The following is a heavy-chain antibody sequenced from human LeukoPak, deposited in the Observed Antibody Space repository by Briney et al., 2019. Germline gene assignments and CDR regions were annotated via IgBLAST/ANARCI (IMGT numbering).Heavy chain of an antibody. V-gene: IGHV4-31*03. D-gene: IGHD7-27*01. Sequence: KPSETLSLTCTVSGGSISSGGYYWSWIRQHPGKGLEWIGYIYYSGSTYYNPSLKSRVTISVDTSKNQFSLKLSSVTAADTAVYYCASTGPQNWGYWYFDLWGRGTLVTVSS. CDR2: IYYSGST. CDR1: GGSISSGGYY. J-gene: IGHJ2*01. CDR3: ASTGPQNWGYWYFDL.